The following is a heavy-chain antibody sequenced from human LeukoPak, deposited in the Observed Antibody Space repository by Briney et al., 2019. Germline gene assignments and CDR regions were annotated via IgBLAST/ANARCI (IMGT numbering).Heavy chain of an antibody. D-gene: IGHD3-22*01. CDR1: QFSFSSYS. V-gene: IGHV3-21*01. CDR3: VRLRRNTDSSGYYYYYDY. Sequence: GGSLRLSCEASQFSFSSYSFNWVRQAPGQGLEWVSSINKGATHTYYADSMKGRFTVSRDDAKNSLYLQMNSLRAEDTAVYYCVRLRRNTDSSGYYYYYDYWGRGTLVTVSS. J-gene: IGHJ4*02. CDR2: INKGATHT.